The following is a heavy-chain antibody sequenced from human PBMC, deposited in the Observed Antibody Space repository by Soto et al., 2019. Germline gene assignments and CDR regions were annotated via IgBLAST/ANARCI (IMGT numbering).Heavy chain of an antibody. CDR3: ARVWVVAATYWFHP. J-gene: IGHJ5*02. CDR2: MNPNSGNT. D-gene: IGHD2-15*01. CDR1: GYTFTSYD. V-gene: IGHV1-8*01. Sequence: ASVKVSFKASGYTFTSYDINWVRQATGQGLEWMGWMNPNSGNTGYAQKFQGRVTMTRNTSISTAYMELSSLRSEDTAVYYCARVWVVAATYWFHPWGQGTLVSVSS.